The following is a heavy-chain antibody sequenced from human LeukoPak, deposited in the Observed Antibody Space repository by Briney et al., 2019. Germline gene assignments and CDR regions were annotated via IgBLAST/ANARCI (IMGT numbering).Heavy chain of an antibody. CDR1: GYTFSFYY. CDR3: ARASLASAGTRF. D-gene: IGHD6-13*01. V-gene: IGHV1-2*02. Sequence: ASVNVSCKSSGYTFSFYYIHWVRQAPGRGLELVGWSNARNGDTNYAQKFQGRVILTTDKSITTSYMEVISLTSDDTAVYYCARASLASAGTRFWGQGILVIVSS. J-gene: IGHJ1*01. CDR2: SNARNGDT.